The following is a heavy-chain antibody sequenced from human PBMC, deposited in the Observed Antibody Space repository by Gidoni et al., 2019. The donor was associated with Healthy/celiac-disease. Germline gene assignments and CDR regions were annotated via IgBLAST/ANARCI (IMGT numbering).Heavy chain of an antibody. D-gene: IGHD3-22*01. V-gene: IGHV4-34*01. J-gene: IGHJ3*01. CDR3: ASLGSGYYRDAFDL. Sequence: QVQLQQWGAGRLKTAETLYLTCAVYGGSYRGYSWSWHRQPPGKGLEWIGEINHSGSTNYNPSLKSRVTISVDTSMNPFSLKLSSVPAADTALYYCASLGSGYYRDAFDLWGQGTMVTVSS. CDR1: GGSYRGYS. CDR2: INHSGST.